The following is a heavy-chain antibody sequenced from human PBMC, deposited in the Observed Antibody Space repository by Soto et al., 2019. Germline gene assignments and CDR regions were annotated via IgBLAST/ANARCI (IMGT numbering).Heavy chain of an antibody. V-gene: IGHV1-69*12. Sequence: QVQLVQSGAEVKKPGSSVKVSCKASGVTFSSHALSWVRQAPGQGLEWMGGIIPIFRTVNYAQKFQGRLTITAYESTTTAYMELSSLRSDDTAVYFCARPYSSSLQNSYYYAVDVWGQGNSVTVSS. CDR2: IIPIFRTV. CDR3: ARPYSSSLQNSYYYAVDV. J-gene: IGHJ6*02. CDR1: GVTFSSHA. D-gene: IGHD2-2*01.